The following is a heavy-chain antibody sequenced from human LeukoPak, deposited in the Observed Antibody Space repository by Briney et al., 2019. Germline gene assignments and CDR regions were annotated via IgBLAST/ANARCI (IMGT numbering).Heavy chain of an antibody. CDR3: ARDRDPHVIGTTAIDY. CDR2: ISSSSSYT. J-gene: IGHJ4*02. D-gene: IGHD1-1*01. V-gene: IGHV3-21*01. CDR1: GFTFSSYS. Sequence: PGGSLRLSCAASGFTFSSYSMNWVRQAPGKGLEWVSSISSSSSYTYYADSVKGRFTISRDNAKNSLYLQMNSLRAEDTAVYYCARDRDPHVIGTTAIDYWGQGTLVTVSS.